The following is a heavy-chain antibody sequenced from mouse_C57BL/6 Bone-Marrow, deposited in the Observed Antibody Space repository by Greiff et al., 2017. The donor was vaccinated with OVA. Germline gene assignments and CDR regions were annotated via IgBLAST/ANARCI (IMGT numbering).Heavy chain of an antibody. J-gene: IGHJ3*01. V-gene: IGHV1-81*01. CDR3: ARPYSNSWFAY. D-gene: IGHD2-5*01. Sequence: VQLQQSGAELARPGASVKLSCKASGYTFTSYGISWVKQRTGQGLEWIGEIYPRSGNTYYNEKFKGKATLTADKSSSTAYMELRSLTSEDSAVYFCARPYSNSWFAYWGQGTLVTVSA. CDR2: IYPRSGNT. CDR1: GYTFTSYG.